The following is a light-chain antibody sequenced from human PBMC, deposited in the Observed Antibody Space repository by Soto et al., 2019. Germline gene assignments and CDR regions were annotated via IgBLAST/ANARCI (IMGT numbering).Light chain of an antibody. CDR1: SSDVGGYNY. Sequence: QSVLTRPASVSGSPGRSITSSCTGTSSDVGGYNYVSWYQQHPGNAPRLMIYEVNNRPSGVPNRFSGSKSGNTASLTISGLQAEDEADYYCSSKTSSRTPFVFGTGTKVTVL. J-gene: IGLJ1*01. CDR2: EVN. V-gene: IGLV2-14*01. CDR3: SSKTSSRTPFV.